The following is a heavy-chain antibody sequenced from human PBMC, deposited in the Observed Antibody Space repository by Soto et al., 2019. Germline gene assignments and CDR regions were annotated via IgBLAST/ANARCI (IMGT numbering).Heavy chain of an antibody. CDR3: ARSHVYCSSTSCSNNYGMDV. D-gene: IGHD2-2*01. V-gene: IGHV1-69*01. Sequence: QVQLVQSGAEVKKPGSSVKVSCKASGGTFSSYAISWVRQAPGQGLEWMGGIFPIFGTANYAQKFQGRVSITADESTSTAYMELSSLRSEDTAVYYCARSHVYCSSTSCSNNYGMDVWGQGPTVTVSS. CDR1: GGTFSSYA. CDR2: IFPIFGTA. J-gene: IGHJ6*02.